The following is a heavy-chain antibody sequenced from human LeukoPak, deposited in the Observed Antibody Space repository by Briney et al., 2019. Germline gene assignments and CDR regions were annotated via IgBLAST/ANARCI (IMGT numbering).Heavy chain of an antibody. CDR1: GGSISSYY. Sequence: KPSETLSLPCTVSGGSISSYYWSWIRQPPGKGLVWIGYIYYSGSTNHNPSLKSRVTISVDTSKNQFSLKLSSVTAADTAVYYCARHVRSGSQLDYWGQGTLVTVSS. V-gene: IGHV4-59*08. CDR2: IYYSGST. CDR3: ARHVRSGSQLDY. D-gene: IGHD3-10*01. J-gene: IGHJ4*02.